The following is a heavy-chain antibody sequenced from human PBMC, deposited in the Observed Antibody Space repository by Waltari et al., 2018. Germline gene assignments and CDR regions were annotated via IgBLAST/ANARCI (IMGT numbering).Heavy chain of an antibody. Sequence: QLQLQESGPGLVEPSETLSLTCTDYGDTISNAHYYWDWFRQPRGTGLQCIGRIHYIGDTYYSSSLKSRVIISVDTSNNQFSLRLTSVTAADTAIYFCARNQRGWFDAFDIWGQGTAVTVSS. D-gene: IGHD6-19*01. CDR3: ARNQRGWFDAFDI. CDR2: IHYIGDT. V-gene: IGHV4-39*07. J-gene: IGHJ3*02. CDR1: GDTISNAHYY.